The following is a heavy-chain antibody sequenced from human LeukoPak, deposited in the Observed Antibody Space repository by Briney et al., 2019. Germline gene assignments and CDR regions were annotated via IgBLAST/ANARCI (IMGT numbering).Heavy chain of an antibody. Sequence: ASETLSLTCAVYGGSFSGYYWSWIRQPPGKGLEWIGEINHSGSTNYNPSLKSRVTISVDTSKNQFSLKLSSVTAADTAVYYCAILGVAVAGTDYWGQGTLVTVSS. CDR2: INHSGST. CDR3: AILGVAVAGTDY. V-gene: IGHV4-34*01. J-gene: IGHJ4*02. CDR1: GGSFSGYY. D-gene: IGHD6-19*01.